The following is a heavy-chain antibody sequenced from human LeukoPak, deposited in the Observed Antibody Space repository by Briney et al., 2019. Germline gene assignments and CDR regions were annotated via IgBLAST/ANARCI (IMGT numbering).Heavy chain of an antibody. V-gene: IGHV1-18*01. J-gene: IGHJ6*03. CDR1: DYTFTSYG. CDR2: ISPFNGYT. D-gene: IGHD3-10*01. CDR3: ALGAYYGSGSYRAYYYYYMDV. Sequence: GASVKVSCKASDYTFTSYGISWVRQAPGQGLEWMGWISPFNGYTNYLQKIEGRVTLTTDTFTSTVYMEMRSLRSDDTAVYYYALGAYYGSGSYRAYYYYYMDVWGKGTTVTISS.